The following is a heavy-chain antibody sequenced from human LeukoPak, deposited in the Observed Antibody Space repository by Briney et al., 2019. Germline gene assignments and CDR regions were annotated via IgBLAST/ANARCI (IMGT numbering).Heavy chain of an antibody. CDR2: INPNSGGT. D-gene: IGHD1-7*01. CDR1: GYTFTTYY. Sequence: ASVKVSCKASGYTFTTYYIHWVRQAPGQGLEWMGRINPNSGGTKYTQKFQGRVTMTRDTSISTAYMELSSLSSDDTALYYCVRETGSTTEYFDYWGRGTLVTVTS. V-gene: IGHV1-2*06. J-gene: IGHJ4*02. CDR3: VRETGSTTEYFDY.